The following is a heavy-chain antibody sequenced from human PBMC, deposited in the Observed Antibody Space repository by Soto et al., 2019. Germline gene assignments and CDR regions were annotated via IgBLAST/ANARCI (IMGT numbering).Heavy chain of an antibody. V-gene: IGHV5-10-1*01. CDR1: GYSFTSYW. CDR2: IDPSDSYT. D-gene: IGHD6-19*01. Sequence: PGGSLKISCKGSGYSFTSYWISWVRQMPGKGLEWMGRIDPSDSYTNYSPSFQGHVTISADKSISTAYLQWSSLKASDTAMYYCASSSGWYLRYYYYGMDVWGQGTTVTVSS. J-gene: IGHJ6*02. CDR3: ASSSGWYLRYYYYGMDV.